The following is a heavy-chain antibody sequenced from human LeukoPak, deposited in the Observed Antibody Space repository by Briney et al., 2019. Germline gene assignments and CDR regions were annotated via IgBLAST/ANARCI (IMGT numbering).Heavy chain of an antibody. CDR2: IYYSGST. CDR3: GRYLKPSALSAFDI. J-gene: IGHJ3*02. V-gene: IGHV4-59*01. Sequence: SETLSLTCTASGGSISNYYWSWIRQPPGKGLDWMGYIYYSGSTNYNPSLKGRVTISVDTSKNQFSLKLSSVTAADTAVYYCGRYLKPSALSAFDIWGQGTMVTVSS. CDR1: GGSISNYY. D-gene: IGHD2-2*01.